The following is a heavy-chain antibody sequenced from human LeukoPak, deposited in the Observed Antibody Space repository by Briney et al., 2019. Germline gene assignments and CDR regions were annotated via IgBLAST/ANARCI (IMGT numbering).Heavy chain of an antibody. J-gene: IGHJ6*04. CDR1: GFTFSDYY. CDR2: ISSSSSYT. V-gene: IGHV3-11*06. Sequence: GGSLRLSCAASGFTFSDYYMSWIRQAPGKGLEWVSYISSSSSYTNYADSVKGRFTISRDNAKNSLYLQMYSLRAEDTAVYYCARDLGSGSYSFYYYYGMDVWGKGTTVTVSS. D-gene: IGHD3-10*01. CDR3: ARDLGSGSYSFYYYYGMDV.